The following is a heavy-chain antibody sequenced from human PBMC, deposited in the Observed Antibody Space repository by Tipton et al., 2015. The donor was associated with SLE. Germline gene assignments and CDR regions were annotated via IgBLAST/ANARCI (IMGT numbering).Heavy chain of an antibody. Sequence: SLRLSCATSGFMFDDYAMHWVRQAPGKGLEWVSGISWNSAATGYADSVKGRFTISRDNAKKSLFLEMNSLRPEDTALYYCARGAKERITLVRVRPYYFDYWGQGSLVTVSS. CDR2: ISWNSAAT. CDR1: GFMFDDYA. D-gene: IGHD3-10*01. CDR3: ARGAKERITLVRVRPYYFDY. V-gene: IGHV3-9*01. J-gene: IGHJ4*01.